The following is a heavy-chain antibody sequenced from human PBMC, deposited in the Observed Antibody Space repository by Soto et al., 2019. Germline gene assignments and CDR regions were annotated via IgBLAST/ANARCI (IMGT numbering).Heavy chain of an antibody. CDR2: IYPGDSDT. D-gene: IGHD2-15*01. Sequence: PGESLKISCKGSGYSFTSYWIGWVRQMPGKGLEWMGIIYPGDSDTRYSPSFQGQVTISADKSISTAYLQWSSLKASDTAMYYCARRGYCSGGSCYEDYYGMDVRGQGTTVTVSS. CDR1: GYSFTSYW. CDR3: ARRGYCSGGSCYEDYYGMDV. J-gene: IGHJ6*02. V-gene: IGHV5-51*01.